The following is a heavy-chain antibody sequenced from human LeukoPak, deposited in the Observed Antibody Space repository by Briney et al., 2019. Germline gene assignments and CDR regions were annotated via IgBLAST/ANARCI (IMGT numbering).Heavy chain of an antibody. J-gene: IGHJ6*02. Sequence: GGAVRLSCAASGFTFSSYSMNWVRQAPGEGLEWVSSINCSTSYIYYADSVNGRFTISRDNAKNSLYLQMNSLRAEDTAVYYCARAEGDYLNYYGMDVWGQGTTVTVSS. CDR3: ARAEGDYLNYYGMDV. V-gene: IGHV3-21*01. D-gene: IGHD4-17*01. CDR1: GFTFSSYS. CDR2: INCSTSYI.